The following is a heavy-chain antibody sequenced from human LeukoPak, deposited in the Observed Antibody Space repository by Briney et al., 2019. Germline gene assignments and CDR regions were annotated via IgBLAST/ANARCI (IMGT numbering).Heavy chain of an antibody. V-gene: IGHV1-24*01. CDR3: ATDSARPEMNYYYYMDV. D-gene: IGHD6-6*01. CDR1: GYTLTELS. CDR2: FDPEDGET. Sequence: GASVKVSCKVSGYTLTELSMHWVRQAPGKGLEWMGGFDPEDGETIYAQKFQGRVTMTEDTSTDTAYMELSSLRPEDTAVYYCATDSARPEMNYYYYMDVWGKGTTVTVSS. J-gene: IGHJ6*03.